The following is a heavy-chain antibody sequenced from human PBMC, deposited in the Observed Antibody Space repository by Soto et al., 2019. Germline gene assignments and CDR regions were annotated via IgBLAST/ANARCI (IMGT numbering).Heavy chain of an antibody. D-gene: IGHD6-6*01. CDR1: GGSVCSDGDD. CDR3: ARDASSSSAPVRFDP. CDR2: IYYSGST. Sequence: SGSLSLTCTVSGGSVCSDGDDWSWMRQHPGKGLEWIGYIYYSGSTYYNPSLKSRITISVDTSKNQFSLKVSSVTAADTAIYYCARDASSSSAPVRFDPRRQGTPVPVSP. J-gene: IGHJ5*02. V-gene: IGHV4-31*03.